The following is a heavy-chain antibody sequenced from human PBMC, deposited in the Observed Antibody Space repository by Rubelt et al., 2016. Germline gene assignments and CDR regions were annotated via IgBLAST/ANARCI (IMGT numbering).Heavy chain of an antibody. CDR3: ARASTVLLHFDY. J-gene: IGHJ4*02. CDR1: GGVFSDHY. Sequence: QLQLQESGPGLVKPSETLSLTCAVYGGVFSDHYWSWIRQPPGKGLQWIGEIHHSGSTNYSPSLKSRVTISVDTSRNQFSLKLNSVTAADTALYYCARASTVLLHFDYWGQGTLVTVSS. D-gene: IGHD2/OR15-2a*01. V-gene: IGHV4-34*01. CDR2: IHHSGST.